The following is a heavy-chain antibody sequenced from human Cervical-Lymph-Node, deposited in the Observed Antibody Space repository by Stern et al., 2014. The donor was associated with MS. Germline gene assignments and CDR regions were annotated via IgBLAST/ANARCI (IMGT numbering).Heavy chain of an antibody. J-gene: IGHJ4*02. D-gene: IGHD6-19*01. CDR3: ARQIAVAGSPFDY. CDR2: IYPGDSDN. V-gene: IGHV5-51*01. Sequence: VQLLESGAEVKKPGESLKISCKGSGYSFTSYWIGWVRQMPGKGLEWMGIIYPGDSDNRYSPSFQGPVTISADKSISTAYLQWSSLKASDTAMYYCARQIAVAGSPFDYWGQGTLVTVSS. CDR1: GYSFTSYW.